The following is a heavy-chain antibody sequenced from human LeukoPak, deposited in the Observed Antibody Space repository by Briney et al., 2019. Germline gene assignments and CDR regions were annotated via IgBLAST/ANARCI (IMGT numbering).Heavy chain of an antibody. CDR3: ARQAYSSNLGWFDP. V-gene: IGHV4-34*01. Sequence: PSETLSLTCAVYGGSFSGYYWSWIRQPPGKGLEWIGEINHSGSTNYNPSLKSRVTISVDTSKNQFSLKLSSVTAADTAVYYCARQAYSSNLGWFDPWGQGTLVTVSS. CDR2: INHSGST. CDR1: GGSFSGYY. D-gene: IGHD6-13*01. J-gene: IGHJ5*02.